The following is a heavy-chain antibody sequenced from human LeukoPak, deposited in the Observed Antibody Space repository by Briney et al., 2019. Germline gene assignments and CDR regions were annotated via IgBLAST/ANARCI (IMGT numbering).Heavy chain of an antibody. J-gene: IGHJ5*02. Sequence: GASVKVSCKASGYTFTGYYMHWVRQAPGQGLEWMGWINPNSGGTNYAQKFQGRVTMTRDMSTSTVYMELSSLRSEDTAVYYCARANGDYSNWFDPWGQGTLVTVSS. D-gene: IGHD4-17*01. CDR3: ARANGDYSNWFDP. CDR1: GYTFTGYY. V-gene: IGHV1-2*02. CDR2: INPNSGGT.